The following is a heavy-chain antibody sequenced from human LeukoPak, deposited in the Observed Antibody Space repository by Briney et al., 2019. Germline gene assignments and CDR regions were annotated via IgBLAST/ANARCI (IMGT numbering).Heavy chain of an antibody. CDR2: ISSSSSYI. CDR3: ARGSLRGAGAFDI. V-gene: IGHV3-21*01. J-gene: IGHJ3*02. Sequence: GGSLRLSCAASGFTFSSYSMNWVRQAPGKGLEWVPSISSSSSYIYYADSVKGRFTISRDNAKNSLYLQMNSLRAEDTAVYYCARGSLRGAGAFDIWGQGTMVTVSS. CDR1: GFTFSSYS. D-gene: IGHD3-10*01.